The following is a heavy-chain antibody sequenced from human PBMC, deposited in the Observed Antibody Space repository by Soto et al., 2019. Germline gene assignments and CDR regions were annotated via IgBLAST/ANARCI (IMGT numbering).Heavy chain of an antibody. J-gene: IGHJ4*02. Sequence: HPGGSLRLSCAASGFTFSSYAMSWVRQAPGKGLEWVSAISGSGGSTYYADSVKGRFTISRDNSKNTLYLQMNSLRAEDTAVYYCAKDSIWFLEWLPRPDYWGQGTLVTVSS. V-gene: IGHV3-23*01. CDR1: GFTFSSYA. CDR3: AKDSIWFLEWLPRPDY. CDR2: ISGSGGST. D-gene: IGHD3-3*01.